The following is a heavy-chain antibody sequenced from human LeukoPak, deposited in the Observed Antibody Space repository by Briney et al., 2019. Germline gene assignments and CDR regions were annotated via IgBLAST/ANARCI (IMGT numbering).Heavy chain of an antibody. V-gene: IGHV3-74*01. Sequence: PGGSLRLSCAATGPAFNMYWMHWVRQAPGKGLVWVSHIDRDGRRTSYAASVKGRFTISRDNAKNTLYLQMNSLRVEDTAIYYCTGNPDGLNWFDPRGQGTLVTVSS. D-gene: IGHD1-14*01. CDR3: TGNPDGLNWFDP. CDR1: GPAFNMYW. CDR2: IDRDGRRT. J-gene: IGHJ5*02.